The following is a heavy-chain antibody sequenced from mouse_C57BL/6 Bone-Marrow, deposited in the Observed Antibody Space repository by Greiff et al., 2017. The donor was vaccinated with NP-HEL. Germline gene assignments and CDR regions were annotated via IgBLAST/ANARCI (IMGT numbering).Heavy chain of an antibody. Sequence: VQGVESGAELVKPGASVKMSCKASGYTFTTYPIEWMKQNHGKSLEWIGNFHPYNDDTKYNEKFKGKATLTVEKSSSTVYLELSRLTSDDSAVYYCARGYYGSSLFDYWGQGTTLTVSS. V-gene: IGHV1-47*01. CDR1: GYTFTTYP. J-gene: IGHJ2*01. CDR2: FHPYNDDT. D-gene: IGHD1-1*01. CDR3: ARGYYGSSLFDY.